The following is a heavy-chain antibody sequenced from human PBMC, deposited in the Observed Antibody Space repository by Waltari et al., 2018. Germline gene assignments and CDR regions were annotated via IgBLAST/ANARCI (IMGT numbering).Heavy chain of an antibody. J-gene: IGHJ6*03. CDR3: ARGYSSWTYYYMDV. V-gene: IGHV4-59*01. CDR2: IYYSGST. D-gene: IGHD6-13*01. Sequence: QVQLRESGPGLVKPSETLSLTCTVSGGSISSYYWSWIRQPPGKGLEWIGYIYYSGSTNYYPSLKSRVTIAVDTSKNQFSLKLSSVTAADTAVYYCARGYSSWTYYYMDVWGKGTTVTVSS. CDR1: GGSISSYY.